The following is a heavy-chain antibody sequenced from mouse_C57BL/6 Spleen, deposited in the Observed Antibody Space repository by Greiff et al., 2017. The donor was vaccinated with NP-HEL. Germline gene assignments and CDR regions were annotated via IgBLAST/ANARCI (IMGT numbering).Heavy chain of an antibody. D-gene: IGHD1-1*01. Sequence: EVQVVESGGGLVKPGGSLKLSCAASGFTFSDYGMHWVRQAPEKGLEWVAYISSGSSTIYYADTVKGRFTISRDNAKNTLFLQMTSLRSEDTAMYYCASITTGTFAYWGQGTLVTVSA. CDR2: ISSGSSTI. J-gene: IGHJ3*01. CDR1: GFTFSDYG. V-gene: IGHV5-17*01. CDR3: ASITTGTFAY.